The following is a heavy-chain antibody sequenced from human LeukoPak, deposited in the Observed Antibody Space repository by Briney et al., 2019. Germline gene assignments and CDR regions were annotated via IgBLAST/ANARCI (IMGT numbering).Heavy chain of an antibody. Sequence: PGGSLRLSCAASGFTFSSYSMNWVRQAPGKGLEWVSSISSSSSYIYYADSVKGRFTISRDNAKKSLYLQMNSLRAEDTAVYYCARDVRWGSYYFDYWGQGTLVTVSS. J-gene: IGHJ4*02. CDR2: ISSSSSYI. CDR1: GFTFSSYS. V-gene: IGHV3-21*01. CDR3: ARDVRWGSYYFDY. D-gene: IGHD3-16*01.